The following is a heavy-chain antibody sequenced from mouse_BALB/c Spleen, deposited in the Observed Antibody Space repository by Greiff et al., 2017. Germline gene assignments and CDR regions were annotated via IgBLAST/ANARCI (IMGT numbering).Heavy chain of an antibody. Sequence: QVQLKESGPGLVQPSQSLSITCTVSGFSLTSYGVHWVRQSPGKGLEWLGVIWSGGSTDYNAAFISRLSISKDNSKSQVFFKMNSLQANDTAIHYCASYGNYSGFDYWGQGTTLTVSS. J-gene: IGHJ2*01. CDR3: ASYGNYSGFDY. CDR1: GFSLTSYG. D-gene: IGHD2-1*01. CDR2: IWSGGST. V-gene: IGHV2-2*02.